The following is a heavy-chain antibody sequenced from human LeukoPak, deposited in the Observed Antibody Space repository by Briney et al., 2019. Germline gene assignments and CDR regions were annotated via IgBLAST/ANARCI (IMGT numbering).Heavy chain of an antibody. V-gene: IGHV4-30-4*08. J-gene: IGHJ5*02. CDR3: ARPYYYDSRIDP. Sequence: LRLSCAASGFTFSSYSMNWIRQPPGKGLEWIGYTYYSGSTYYNPSLKNRVSISVDTSKNQFSLNLSSVTAADTAVYYCARPYYYDSRIDPWGQGTLVTVSS. CDR2: TYYSGST. CDR1: GFTFSSYS. D-gene: IGHD3-22*01.